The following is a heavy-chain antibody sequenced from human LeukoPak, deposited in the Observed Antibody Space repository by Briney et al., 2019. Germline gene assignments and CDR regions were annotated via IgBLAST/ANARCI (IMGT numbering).Heavy chain of an antibody. CDR3: ARDQIGSW. V-gene: IGHV3-11*06. J-gene: IGHJ4*02. CDR1: GFTFSDYY. CDR2: ISGSSSHI. Sequence: GSLRLSCEASGFTFSDYYLGWIRQAPGKGLEWISYISGSSSHINYADCVKGRFTISRDNAKKSVYLQMDSLRVEDTAVYYCARDQIGSWWGQGTLVIVSS. D-gene: IGHD6-13*01.